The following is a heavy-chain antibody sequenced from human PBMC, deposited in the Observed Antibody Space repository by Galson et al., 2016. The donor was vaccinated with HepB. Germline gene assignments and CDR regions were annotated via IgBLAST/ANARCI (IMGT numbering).Heavy chain of an antibody. J-gene: IGHJ4*02. CDR3: ARDHGGPVDY. Sequence: GYSFSNYAISWVRQAPGQGLEWMGWVGAFNGNTDYAQKFQDRVIMTTATSTTTAYMELRSLRYEDTAVYYCARDHGGPVDYWGQGTLVTVSS. V-gene: IGHV1-18*04. CDR1: GYSFSNYA. CDR2: VGAFNGNT. D-gene: IGHD4-23*01.